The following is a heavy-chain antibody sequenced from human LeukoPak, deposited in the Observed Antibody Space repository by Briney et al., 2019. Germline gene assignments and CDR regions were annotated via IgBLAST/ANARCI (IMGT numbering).Heavy chain of an antibody. Sequence: ASVKGSCKASGGTFSSYAISWVRQAPGQGLEWMRRIIPIFGTANYAQKFQGRVTITTDESTSTAYMELSSLRSEDTAVYYCARDQNPTVTTWDYYMDVWGKGTTVTVSS. CDR1: GGTFSSYA. CDR2: IIPIFGTA. CDR3: ARDQNPTVTTWDYYMDV. J-gene: IGHJ6*03. V-gene: IGHV1-69*05. D-gene: IGHD4-17*01.